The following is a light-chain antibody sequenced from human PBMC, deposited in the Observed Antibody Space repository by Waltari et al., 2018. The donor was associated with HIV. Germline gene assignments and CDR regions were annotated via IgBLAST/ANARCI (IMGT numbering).Light chain of an antibody. CDR2: EGS. J-gene: IGLJ2*01. CDR3: CSYANSSTV. Sequence: QSALPQFASVSGSPGQSITISCTGTSSDVGNYNPVSWYQQPPGKAPKLMIYEGSKRPSGVSNRFSGSKSGNTASLTISGLQAEDEADYYCCSYANSSTVFGGGTKVTVL. V-gene: IGLV2-23*01. CDR1: SSDVGNYNP.